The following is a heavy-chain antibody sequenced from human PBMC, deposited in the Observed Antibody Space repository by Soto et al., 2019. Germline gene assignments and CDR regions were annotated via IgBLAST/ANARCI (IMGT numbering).Heavy chain of an antibody. CDR1: GFNFSSYG. CDR3: AREDTTLVGNALDV. V-gene: IGHV3-33*01. D-gene: IGHD5-18*01. CDR2: TWYDGSNK. Sequence: QVQLVESGGGVVQPGRSLRLSCGASGFNFSSYGMHWVRQAPGKGLEWVAVTWYDGSNKYYADSVKGRFTISRDNSKNTLYLQVNSLRAEDTAVYYCAREDTTLVGNALDVWGQGTTVTVSS. J-gene: IGHJ3*01.